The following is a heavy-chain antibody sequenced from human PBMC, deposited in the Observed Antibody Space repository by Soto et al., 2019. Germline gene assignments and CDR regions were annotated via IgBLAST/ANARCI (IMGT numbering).Heavy chain of an antibody. CDR2: IIPVFGTP. CDR3: ARHLYDYVWGSYRH. CDR1: GYIFKNYA. D-gene: IGHD3-16*02. V-gene: IGHV1-69*01. J-gene: IGHJ4*02. Sequence: QVQLVQSGAEVKETGSSVKVSCKAAGYIFKNYAVTWLRQAPGQGLEWMGGIIPVFGTPDYSQKFLGRVTITSTESTSTVYMELTSLTSEDTAVYYCARHLYDYVWGSYRHWGQGTLVTVSS.